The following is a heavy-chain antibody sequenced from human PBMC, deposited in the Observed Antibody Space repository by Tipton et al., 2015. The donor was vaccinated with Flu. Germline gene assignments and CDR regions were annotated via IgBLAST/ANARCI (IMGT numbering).Heavy chain of an antibody. V-gene: IGHV4-39*07. Sequence: TLSLTCTVSGGSISSSSHYWGWIRQAPGRGLEWVRSIYYTGYPYYNSSLKSRLAMSIDTSKKQFSLRLSSVTAADTAVYYCAKVLFDWVESWAQGTLVTVSS. J-gene: IGHJ5*01. CDR2: IYYTGYP. CDR3: AKVLFDWVES. CDR1: GGSISSSSHY.